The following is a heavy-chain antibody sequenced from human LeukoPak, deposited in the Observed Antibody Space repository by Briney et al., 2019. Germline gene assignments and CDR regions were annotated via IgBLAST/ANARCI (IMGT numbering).Heavy chain of an antibody. Sequence: SETLSLTCTVSGGSISSYCWSWIRQPPGKGLEWIGDIYYSGSTNYNPSLKSRVTISVDPSKNHFSLRLSSVTAADTAVYYCARGEGVGRFGEFLSADSYYGMDVWGQGTTVIVSS. CDR2: IYYSGST. CDR3: ARGEGVGRFGEFLSADSYYGMDV. CDR1: GGSISSYC. D-gene: IGHD3-10*01. J-gene: IGHJ6*02. V-gene: IGHV4-59*01.